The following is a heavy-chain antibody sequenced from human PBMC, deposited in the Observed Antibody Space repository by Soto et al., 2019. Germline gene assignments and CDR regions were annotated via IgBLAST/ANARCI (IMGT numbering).Heavy chain of an antibody. D-gene: IGHD5-18*01. Sequence: GDLRLSCAASGFTFSSYAMHWVRQAPGKGLEWVEVISYDGSNKYYADSVKGRFTISRDNSKNTLYLQMNSLRAEDTAVYYCARSYGPRDYYYGMDVWGQGTTVTVS. J-gene: IGHJ6*02. CDR1: GFTFSSYA. CDR2: ISYDGSNK. CDR3: ARSYGPRDYYYGMDV. V-gene: IGHV3-30-3*01.